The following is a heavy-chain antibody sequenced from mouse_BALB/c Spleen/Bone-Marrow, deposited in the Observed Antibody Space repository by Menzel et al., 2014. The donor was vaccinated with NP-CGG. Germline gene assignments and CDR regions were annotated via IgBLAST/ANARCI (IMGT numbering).Heavy chain of an antibody. J-gene: IGHJ3*01. D-gene: IGHD2-4*01. CDR1: GFSLXSYG. CDR2: IWAGGST. CDR3: AREGSTMITTPFAY. V-gene: IGHV2-9*02. Sequence: VKLMESGPGLVAPSQSLSITCTVSGFSLXSYGVHWVRQPPGKGLEWLGVIWAGGSTNYNSALMSRLSISKDNSKSXVFLKMNSLQTDDTAMYYCAREGSTMITTPFAYWGQGTLVTVSA.